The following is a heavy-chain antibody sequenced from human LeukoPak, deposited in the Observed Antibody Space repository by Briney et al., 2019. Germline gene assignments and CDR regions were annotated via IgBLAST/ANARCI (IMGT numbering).Heavy chain of an antibody. CDR1: GFTFSDYW. CDR2: ISSSSSSYI. CDR3: ARAPRVDYLDY. J-gene: IGHJ4*02. Sequence: PGGSLRLSCAASGFTFSDYWMAWVRQAPGKGLEWVSSISSSSSSYIYYADSVKGRFTISRDNAKNSLYLQMNSLRAEDTAVYYCARAPRVDYLDYWGQGTLVTVSS. V-gene: IGHV3-21*01.